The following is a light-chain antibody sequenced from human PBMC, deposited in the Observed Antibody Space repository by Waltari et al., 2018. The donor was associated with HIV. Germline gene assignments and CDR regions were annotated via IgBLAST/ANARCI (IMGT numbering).Light chain of an antibody. V-gene: IGKV2-24*01. J-gene: IGKJ1*01. Sequence: DIVMTQNALSAPVTVGQPASISYWSSQSLVHSDGNTYLSWLHQRPGQPPRLLIYKISNRFSGVPDRFSGRGAVTNFTLQISRVETEDVGVYYCMQTSRFPWMFGQGTKVEI. CDR2: KIS. CDR1: QSLVHSDGNTY. CDR3: MQTSRFPWM.